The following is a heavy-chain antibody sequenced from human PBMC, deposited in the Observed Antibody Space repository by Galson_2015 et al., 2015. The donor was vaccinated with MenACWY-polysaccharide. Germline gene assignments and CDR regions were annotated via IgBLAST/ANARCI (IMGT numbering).Heavy chain of an antibody. D-gene: IGHD1-26*01. CDR2: INAGNGHT. CDR1: GYTFTSHP. J-gene: IGHJ4*02. V-gene: IGHV1-3*01. Sequence: SVKVSCKASGYTFTSHPLHWVRQAPGQRLEWMGWINAGNGHTKYSQHFQGRVTITRNTSANIVFMELNSLRNEDTAVYYCAIDWETGSYYEFWGQGTLVTVSS. CDR3: AIDWETGSYYEF.